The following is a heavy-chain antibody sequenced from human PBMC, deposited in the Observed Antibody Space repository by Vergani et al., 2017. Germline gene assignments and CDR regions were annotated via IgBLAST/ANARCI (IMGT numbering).Heavy chain of an antibody. D-gene: IGHD3-10*01. Sequence: QVQLVQSGSELKKPGASVKVSCKASGYTFTGYYMHWVRQAPGQGLEWMGWINPNSGGTNYAQKFQGRVTMTRDTSISTAYMELSRLRSDDTAVYYCARENGYYGSGYLTYLVDGAVFDYWGQGTLVTVSS. CDR2: INPNSGGT. V-gene: IGHV1-2*02. J-gene: IGHJ4*02. CDR3: ARENGYYGSGYLTYLVDGAVFDY. CDR1: GYTFTGYY.